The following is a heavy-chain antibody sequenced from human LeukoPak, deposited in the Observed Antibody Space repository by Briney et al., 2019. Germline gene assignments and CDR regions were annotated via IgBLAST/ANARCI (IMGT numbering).Heavy chain of an antibody. D-gene: IGHD3-22*01. J-gene: IGHJ4*02. CDR1: GFTFSSYE. V-gene: IGHV3-48*03. CDR3: ARPPYYLYDSSRYFGY. CDR2: ISSSGSTI. Sequence: PGGSLRLSCAASGFTFSSYEMNWVRQAPGKGVEWVSYISSSGSTIYYADSVKGRFTISRDNAKNSLYLQMNSLRAEDTAVYYCARPPYYLYDSSRYFGYWGQGTLVTVSS.